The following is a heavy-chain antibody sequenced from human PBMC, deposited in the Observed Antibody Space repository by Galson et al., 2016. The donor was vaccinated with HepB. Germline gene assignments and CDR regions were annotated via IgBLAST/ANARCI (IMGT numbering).Heavy chain of an antibody. J-gene: IGHJ6*02. V-gene: IGHV3-23*01. CDR3: VLYLRTDSPYYGMQV. CDR1: GFTSGFTFKSHA. D-gene: IGHD3-3*01. CDR2: ISTGDGT. Sequence: SLRLSCAASGFTSGFTFKSHAMGWVRQAPGKGLEWVSSISTGDGTYYADSVEGRFTISRDISTRTLSLQLRNLRAEDTALYYCVLYLRTDSPYYGMQVWGQGTTVAVSS.